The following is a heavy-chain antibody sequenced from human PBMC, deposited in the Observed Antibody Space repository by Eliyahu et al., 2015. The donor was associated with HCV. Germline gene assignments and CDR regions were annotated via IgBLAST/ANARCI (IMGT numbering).Heavy chain of an antibody. CDR1: GGSISSGAYY. CDR3: ARNGVDISGYYALDY. V-gene: IGHV4-31*03. J-gene: IGHJ4*02. D-gene: IGHD3-22*01. Sequence: QVQLQESGPGLVKPSQTLSLTCTVSGGSISSGAYYWSWVRQHPGRGLEWIGYIYYTGSTYYNPSLRSRVSISIDPSKNQFSLNLSSVTAADTAVYYCARNGVDISGYYALDYWGQGTLVTVSS. CDR2: IYYTGST.